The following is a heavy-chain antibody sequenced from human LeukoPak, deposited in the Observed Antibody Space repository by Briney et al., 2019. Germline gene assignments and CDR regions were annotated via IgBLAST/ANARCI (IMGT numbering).Heavy chain of an antibody. D-gene: IGHD3-3*01. CDR1: GFTFSSYW. Sequence: GGSLRLSCAASGFTFSSYWMSWVRQAPEKGLEWVANIKQDGSEKYYVDSVKGRFTISRDNAKNSLYLQMNSLRAEDTAVYYCARVLNFWSGYYPFDYWGQGTLVTVSS. J-gene: IGHJ4*02. CDR3: ARVLNFWSGYYPFDY. V-gene: IGHV3-7*01. CDR2: IKQDGSEK.